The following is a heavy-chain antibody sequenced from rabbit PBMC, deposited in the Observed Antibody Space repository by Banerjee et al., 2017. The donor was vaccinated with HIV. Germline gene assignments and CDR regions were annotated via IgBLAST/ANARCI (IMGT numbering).Heavy chain of an antibody. J-gene: IGHJ4*01. CDR2: IYAGSSGRP. V-gene: IGHV1S40*01. CDR3: ARGLLIGDL. CDR1: GFTISSSYY. D-gene: IGHD4-2*01. Sequence: QSLEESGGDLVQPEGSLALTCKASGFTISSSYYMCWVRQAPGKGLEWIGCIYAGSSGRPYYASWAKGRFTISKASSTTVTLQMTSLTAADTATYFCARGLLIGDLWGPGTLVTVS.